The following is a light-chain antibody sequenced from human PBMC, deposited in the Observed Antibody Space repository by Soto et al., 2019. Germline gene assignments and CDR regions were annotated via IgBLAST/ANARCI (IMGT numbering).Light chain of an antibody. CDR1: STDVGSYNY. Sequence: QSALTQPASVSGSPGQSITISCTGTSTDVGSYNYVSWYQQHPGKAPKLMIYDVSNRPSGVSNRFSGSNSGNTASLTISGLQAEDEADYYCSSYTSSSLYVFGTGTKVTVL. V-gene: IGLV2-14*01. CDR3: SSYTSSSLYV. CDR2: DVS. J-gene: IGLJ1*01.